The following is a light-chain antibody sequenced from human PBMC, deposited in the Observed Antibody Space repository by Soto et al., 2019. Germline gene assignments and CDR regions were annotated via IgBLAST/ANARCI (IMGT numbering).Light chain of an antibody. Sequence: EIVLTQSPGTLSLSPGERATLSCRASQSVRSNYLAWYQRKPGQAPRLLIYGASTRATGIPDRFSGTGSGTDVTLTISRLEPEDFAVDYCQKYGGSPYTFGQGTKLEIK. J-gene: IGKJ2*01. V-gene: IGKV3-20*01. CDR3: QKYGGSPYT. CDR2: GAS. CDR1: QSVRSNY.